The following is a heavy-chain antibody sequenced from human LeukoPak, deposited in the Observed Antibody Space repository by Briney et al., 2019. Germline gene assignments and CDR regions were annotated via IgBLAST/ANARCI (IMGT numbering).Heavy chain of an antibody. CDR3: ARDPATLGLSLDY. V-gene: IGHV3-23*01. CDR2: ISGSGGST. CDR1: GFTFSSYG. D-gene: IGHD3-22*01. J-gene: IGHJ4*02. Sequence: GGSLRLSCAASGFTFSSYGMSWVRQAPGKGLEWVSGISGSGGSTYYADSVKGRFTISRDNAKNSLYLQMNSLRAEDTAVYYCARDPATLGLSLDYWGQGTLVTVSS.